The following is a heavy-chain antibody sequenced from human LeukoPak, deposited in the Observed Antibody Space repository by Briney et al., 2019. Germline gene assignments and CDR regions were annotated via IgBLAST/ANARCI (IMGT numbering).Heavy chain of an antibody. J-gene: IGHJ4*02. D-gene: IGHD1-26*01. CDR1: GGSINNGDYY. CDR3: ARETYSRSQRGFDY. V-gene: IGHV4-30-4*01. Sequence: SETLSLTCSVSGGSINNGDYYWSWIRQPPGKGLEWIGYIYYSGSTRYNPSLKSRVAISIDTSQNQFSLKLTSVTAGDTAVYFCARETYSRSQRGFDYWGQGTQVTVSS. CDR2: IYYSGST.